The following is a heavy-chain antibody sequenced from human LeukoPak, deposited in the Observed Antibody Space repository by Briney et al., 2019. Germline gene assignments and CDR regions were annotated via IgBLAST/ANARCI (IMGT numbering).Heavy chain of an antibody. J-gene: IGHJ6*03. Sequence: GGSLRLSCAASGFTFRNYNMNWVRQAPGKGLEWVSSINSSSGYIYYADSVKGRFTISRDNAKNSLYLQMNSLRAEDTAVYYCARDLLEDYYYYMDVWGKGTTVTVSS. V-gene: IGHV3-21*01. CDR1: GFTFRNYN. D-gene: IGHD1-1*01. CDR2: INSSSGYI. CDR3: ARDLLEDYYYYMDV.